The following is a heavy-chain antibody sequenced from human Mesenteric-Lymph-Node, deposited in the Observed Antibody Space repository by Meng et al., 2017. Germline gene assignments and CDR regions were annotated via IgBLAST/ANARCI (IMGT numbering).Heavy chain of an antibody. CDR1: GFTFNSYT. CDR2: ISGSGVSI. Sequence: GESLKISCAASGFTFNSYTMSWVRQAPGKGLAWVSTISGSGVSIYYADSVKGRFTISRDNSKNTLHLQMDSLRAEDTAIYYCAIASGDYKWTFESWGQGTLVTVSS. J-gene: IGHJ4*02. V-gene: IGHV3-23*01. D-gene: IGHD4-17*01. CDR3: AIASGDYKWTFES.